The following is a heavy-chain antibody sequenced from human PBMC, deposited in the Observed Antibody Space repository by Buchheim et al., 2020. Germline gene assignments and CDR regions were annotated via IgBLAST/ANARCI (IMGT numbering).Heavy chain of an antibody. CDR2: INHSGST. Sequence: QVQLQQWGAGLLKPSETLSLTCAVYGGSFSGYYWSWIRQPPGKGLEWIGEINHSGSTNYNPSLKSRVTISVDTSKNQFSLKLSSVTAADTAVYYCASGSYDSWSGYYKLWFDSWGQGTL. D-gene: IGHD3-3*01. V-gene: IGHV4-34*01. CDR1: GGSFSGYY. J-gene: IGHJ5*01. CDR3: ASGSYDSWSGYYKLWFDS.